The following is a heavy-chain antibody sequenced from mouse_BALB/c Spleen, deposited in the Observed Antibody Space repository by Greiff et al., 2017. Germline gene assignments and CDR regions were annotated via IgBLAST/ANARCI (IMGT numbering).Heavy chain of an antibody. CDR2: ISSGGST. Sequence: EVQLVESGGGLVKPGGSLKLSCAASGFTFSSYAMSWVRQTPEKRLEWVASISSGGSTYYPDSVKGRFTISRDNARNILYLQMSSLRSEDTAMYYCARGGEATVVAPDYWGQGTTLTVSS. CDR1: GFTFSSYA. D-gene: IGHD1-1*01. V-gene: IGHV5-6-5*01. J-gene: IGHJ2*01. CDR3: ARGGEATVVAPDY.